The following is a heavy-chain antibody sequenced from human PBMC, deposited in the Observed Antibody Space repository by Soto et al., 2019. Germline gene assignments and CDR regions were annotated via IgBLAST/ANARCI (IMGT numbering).Heavy chain of an antibody. CDR2: IIPIFGTA. V-gene: IGHV1-69*01. CDR3: ATSPRDGYNLPPRGY. J-gene: IGHJ4*02. CDR1: GSTFSSYA. Sequence: QVQLVQSGAEVKKPGSSVKVSCKASGSTFSSYAISWVRQAPGQGLEWMGGIIPIFGTANYAQKFQGRVTITADESTSTAYMELSSLRSEDTAVYFCATSPRDGYNLPPRGYWGQGTLVTVSS. D-gene: IGHD5-12*01.